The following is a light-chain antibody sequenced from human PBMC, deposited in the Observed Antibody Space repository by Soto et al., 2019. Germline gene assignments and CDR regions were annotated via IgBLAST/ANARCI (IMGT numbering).Light chain of an antibody. CDR2: AAS. V-gene: IGKV1-12*01. Sequence: DIQMTQSPSSVSASVGDRVTITCRASQGIRRWLAWYQQKPGKAPKLLIYAASSLQSGVPSSFSGSGSGTDFTLTISSLQPEDFATYYCQQASSFPYTFDQGTKLEIK. CDR3: QQASSFPYT. J-gene: IGKJ2*01. CDR1: QGIRRW.